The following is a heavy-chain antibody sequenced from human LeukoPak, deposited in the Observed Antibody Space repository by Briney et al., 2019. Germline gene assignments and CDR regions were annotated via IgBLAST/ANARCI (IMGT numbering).Heavy chain of an antibody. J-gene: IGHJ6*04. D-gene: IGHD3-9*01. CDR2: IYSSGST. CDR3: ATEGGYDIVTGNHINV. CDR1: GGSISSYY. V-gene: IGHV4-4*07. Sequence: PSETLSLTCSVSGGSISSYYWSWIRQPAGMGLEWIGQIYSSGSTNYNPSLKSRVTISVDKSKNQFSLKLNSVTAADTAVYYCATEGGYDIVTGNHINVWGKGTTVTVSS.